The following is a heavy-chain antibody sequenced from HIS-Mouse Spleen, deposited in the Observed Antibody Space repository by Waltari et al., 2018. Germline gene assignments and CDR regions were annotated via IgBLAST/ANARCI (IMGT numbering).Heavy chain of an antibody. V-gene: IGHV4-39*07. CDR2: IYYSGST. J-gene: IGHJ2*01. Sequence: QLQLQESGPGLVKPSETLSLTCTVSGGSISSSSYYWGWIRQPPGKGLEGIGSIYYSGSTYYNPSVTSVVTISVDTSKNQFSLKLSSVTAADTAVYYCAREIPYSSSWYDWYFDLWGRGTLVTVSS. CDR3: AREIPYSSSWYDWYFDL. D-gene: IGHD6-13*01. CDR1: GGSISSSSYY.